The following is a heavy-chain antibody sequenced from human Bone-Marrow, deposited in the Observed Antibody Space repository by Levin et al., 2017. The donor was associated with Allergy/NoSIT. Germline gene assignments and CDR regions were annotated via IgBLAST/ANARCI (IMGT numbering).Heavy chain of an antibody. CDR1: GFRFTSYA. V-gene: IGHV3-48*04. D-gene: IGHD1-26*01. J-gene: IGHJ4*02. CDR2: ISSASGTI. CDR3: VRLPLGSFYKGVFDF. Sequence: GESLKISCAASGFRFTSYALNWVRQSPEKGLEWLSYISSASGTIYYADSVKGRFTISRDNVKNLLFLQMNSLSVEDTAVYYCVRLPLGSFYKGVFDFWGQGALVTVSS.